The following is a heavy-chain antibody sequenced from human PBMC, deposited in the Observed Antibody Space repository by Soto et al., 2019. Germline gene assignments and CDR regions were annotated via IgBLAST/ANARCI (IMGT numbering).Heavy chain of an antibody. D-gene: IGHD3-10*01. CDR3: ARRGSGHTFDY. CDR1: GASISRTGFH. V-gene: IGHV4-39*01. Sequence: QLQLQESGPGLVKPSETLSLTCAVSGASISRTGFHWGWIRQPPGQGLEWIGSIYEGETTFYNSSLKSPVTISADTSKNHFSLKLSSVTAADTAVYYCARRGSGHTFDYWGQGTLVTVSS. CDR2: IYEGETT. J-gene: IGHJ4*02.